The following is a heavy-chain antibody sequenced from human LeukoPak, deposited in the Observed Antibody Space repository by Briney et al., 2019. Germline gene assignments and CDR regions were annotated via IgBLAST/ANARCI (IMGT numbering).Heavy chain of an antibody. CDR1: GYTFTMYY. V-gene: IGHV1-46*01. CDR3: ARDKAAAAGVDY. J-gene: IGHJ4*02. CDR2: INPSDGAT. D-gene: IGHD6-13*01. Sequence: ASVKVSCKASGYTFTMYYIHWVRQAPGQGLGWMGMINPSDGATTYAQRFQGRVTMTRDMSTTTVYMDLRSLRSEDTAVYYCARDKAAAAGVDYWGQGTLVTVSS.